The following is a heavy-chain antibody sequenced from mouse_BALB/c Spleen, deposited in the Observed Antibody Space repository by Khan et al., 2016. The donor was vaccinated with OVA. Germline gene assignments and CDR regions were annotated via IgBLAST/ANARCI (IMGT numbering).Heavy chain of an antibody. CDR3: ERHGNNDEAWFAY. CDR2: IYPGTGST. CDR1: GYIFTSYW. V-gene: IGHV1S132*01. J-gene: IGHJ3*01. D-gene: IGHD1-3*01. Sequence: QVQLKQSGAELVRPGASVKLSCKTSGYIFTSYWIHWVKQRSGQGLEWIARIYPGTGSTHYNEKFKGKATLTADTSSSTAHMQLSSLKSEDSAVYFCERHGNNDEAWFAYWGQGTLVTVSA.